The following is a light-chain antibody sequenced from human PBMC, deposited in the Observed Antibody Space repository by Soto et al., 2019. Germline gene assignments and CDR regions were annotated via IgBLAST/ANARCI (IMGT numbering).Light chain of an antibody. J-gene: IGKJ3*01. V-gene: IGKV3-20*01. CDR2: GAS. CDR1: ESVSSSF. Sequence: EIVLTQSPGTLSLSPGERATLSCRASESVSSSFLAWYQQKPGLAPRLLIYGASTRATGIPGRFSGGGSGTDFSLTISRLEPEDFAVYFCQQYGSSPFTFGPGTKVDI. CDR3: QQYGSSPFT.